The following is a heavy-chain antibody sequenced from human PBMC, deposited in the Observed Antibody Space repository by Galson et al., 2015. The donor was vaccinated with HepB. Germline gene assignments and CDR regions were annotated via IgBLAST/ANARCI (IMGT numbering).Heavy chain of an antibody. J-gene: IGHJ4*02. CDR3: ARDKGMYYDFARAY. CDR2: ISYDGSNK. D-gene: IGHD3-3*01. Sequence: SLRLSCAASGFTFSSYAMHWVRQAPGMGLEWVAVISYDGSNKYYADSVKGRFTISRDNSKNTLYLQMNSLRAEDTAVYYCARDKGMYYDFARAYWGQGTLVTVSS. V-gene: IGHV3-30-3*01. CDR1: GFTFSSYA.